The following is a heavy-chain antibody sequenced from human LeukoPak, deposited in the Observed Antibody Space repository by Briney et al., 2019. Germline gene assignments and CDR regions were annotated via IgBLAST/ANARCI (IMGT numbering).Heavy chain of an antibody. CDR1: GFTFSSYW. Sequence: AGGSLRLSCGASGFTFSSYWMHWVRQAPGKGLVWISRINSDGSTTSYADSVKGRFTISRDNAKNTLYLQMNSLRAEDTAVYYCARVGDYDFWSGNGMDVWGQGTTVTVSS. CDR2: INSDGSTT. V-gene: IGHV3-74*01. CDR3: ARVGDYDFWSGNGMDV. J-gene: IGHJ6*02. D-gene: IGHD3-3*01.